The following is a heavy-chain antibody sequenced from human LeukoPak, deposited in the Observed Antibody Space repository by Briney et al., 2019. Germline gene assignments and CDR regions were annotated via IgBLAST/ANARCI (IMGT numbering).Heavy chain of an antibody. D-gene: IGHD1-1*01. V-gene: IGHV4-59*01. CDR2: IYYTGTT. Sequence: SETLSLTCTVSGGSINRYYWSWLRQSPGKGLEWIAWIYYTGTTNYNPSLKSRVTISVDTSKNQFSLRLTSVTAADTAVYFCAREWGTGSSDYWGQGILVTVSS. CDR3: AREWGTGSSDY. J-gene: IGHJ4*02. CDR1: GGSINRYY.